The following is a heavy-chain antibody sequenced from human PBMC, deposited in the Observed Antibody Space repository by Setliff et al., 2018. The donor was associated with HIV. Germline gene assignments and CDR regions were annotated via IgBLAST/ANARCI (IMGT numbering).Heavy chain of an antibody. V-gene: IGHV4-61*02. J-gene: IGHJ5*02. D-gene: IGHD6-13*01. CDR2: INTSGST. CDR1: NGSISSGTFY. CDR3: ARDFKRYNSPCRFDP. Sequence: PSETLSLTCTVSNGSISSGTFYWNWIRQPAGKGLEWIGRINTSGSTNYNPSLKSRVTISVDKSQNQFSLKLSSETAADTPVYYCARDFKRYNSPCRFDPWGQGTLVTVSS.